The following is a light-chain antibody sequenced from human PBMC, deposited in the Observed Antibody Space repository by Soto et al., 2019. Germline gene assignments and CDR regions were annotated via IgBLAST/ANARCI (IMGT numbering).Light chain of an antibody. Sequence: DIQMTQSPSSLSASVGDRVTITCRASQSISSYLNWYQQKPGKAPKLLIYAAYSLKSGVPSRFSGSGSGTDFTLTISSLQPEDFETYYCQQSYSTPRTFGQGTKVEIK. V-gene: IGKV1-39*01. J-gene: IGKJ1*01. CDR2: AAY. CDR3: QQSYSTPRT. CDR1: QSISSY.